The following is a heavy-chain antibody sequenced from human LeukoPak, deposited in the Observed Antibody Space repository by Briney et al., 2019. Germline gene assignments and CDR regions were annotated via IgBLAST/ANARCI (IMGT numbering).Heavy chain of an antibody. CDR2: IIPIFGTA. Sequence: ASVKVSCKASGGTFSGYAISWGRQAPGQGLEWMGGIIPIFGTANYAQKFQGRVTITADESTSTAYMELSSLRSEDTAVYYCARGDPYCSGGSCYSSVWGQGTLVTVSS. CDR3: ARGDPYCSGGSCYSSV. J-gene: IGHJ1*01. D-gene: IGHD2-15*01. CDR1: GGTFSGYA. V-gene: IGHV1-69*13.